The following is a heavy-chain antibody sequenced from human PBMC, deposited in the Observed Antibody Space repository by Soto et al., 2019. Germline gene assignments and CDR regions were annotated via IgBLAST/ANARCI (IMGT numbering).Heavy chain of an antibody. J-gene: IGHJ4*02. CDR2: IYHSGST. Sequence: KASETLSLTCAVSGYSISSGYYLGWIRQPPGKGLEWIGSIYHSGSTYYNPSLKSRVTISVDTSKNQFSLKLSSVTAADTAVYYCAREGDDVLRFLEWLSDGGRYFDYWGQGTLVTSPQ. CDR3: AREGDDVLRFLEWLSDGGRYFDY. D-gene: IGHD3-3*01. CDR1: GYSISSGYY. V-gene: IGHV4-38-2*02.